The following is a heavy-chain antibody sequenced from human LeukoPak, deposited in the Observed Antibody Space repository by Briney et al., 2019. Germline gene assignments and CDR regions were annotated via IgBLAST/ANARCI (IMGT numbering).Heavy chain of an antibody. CDR1: GFTVSINY. V-gene: IGHV3-53*04. J-gene: IGHJ4*02. Sequence: GGSLRLSCAASGFTVSINYMTWVRQAPGKGLEWVSVIYSDGSTFYADSVKGRLTISRHNSKNTLYLQMNSLRTDDTAVYYCARGAAGSVFDYWGQGILVTVSS. CDR2: IYSDGST. D-gene: IGHD6-13*01. CDR3: ARGAAGSVFDY.